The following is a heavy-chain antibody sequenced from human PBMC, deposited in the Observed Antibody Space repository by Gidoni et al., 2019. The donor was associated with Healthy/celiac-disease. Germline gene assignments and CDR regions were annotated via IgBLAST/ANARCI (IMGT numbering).Heavy chain of an antibody. V-gene: IGHV1-24*01. J-gene: IGHJ5*02. CDR1: GCTLTDLS. D-gene: IGHD3-10*01. CDR3: ATGGRIWFGELFYRFDP. CDR2: FDSEDVET. Sequence: VQLVQSGAEATKPGAPVKVSCKVSGCTLTDLSMHWVRQAPGKGLEWMGGFDSEDVETIYAQKFQGRVTMTEDTSTDTAYMELSNLRSEDAAVYYCATGGRIWFGELFYRFDPWGQGTLVTVSS.